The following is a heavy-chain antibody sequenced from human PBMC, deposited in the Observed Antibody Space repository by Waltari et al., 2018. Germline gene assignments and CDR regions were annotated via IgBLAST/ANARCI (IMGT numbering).Heavy chain of an antibody. D-gene: IGHD3-10*01. CDR2: IYNSGSA. CDR1: GGSISSRGYY. CDR3: ARQNVGPGSAHLDH. J-gene: IGHJ4*02. Sequence: QVQLQESGPGLVKSSQTLSLTCTVSGGSISSRGYYWNWIRQHPKKGLEWIGLIYNSGSASYNPSLKSRVTISGDTSKNQFSLKLNSVTTDDTAMYYCARQNVGPGSAHLDHWGQGTLVTVSS. V-gene: IGHV4-31*03.